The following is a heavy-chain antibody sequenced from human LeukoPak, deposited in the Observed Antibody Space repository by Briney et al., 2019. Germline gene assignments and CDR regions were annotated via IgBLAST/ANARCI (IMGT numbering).Heavy chain of an antibody. V-gene: IGHV1-69*08. CDR3: ARDPSSEWLPYRVGYYYYYMDV. Sequence: SVKDSCEASGGTFSSNTISWVRQAPGQGLERMARIIPILGKANYAQKFQGRVTITADKSTSTANMELSSLRSEDTAVYYCARDPSSEWLPYRVGYYYYYMDVWGKGTTVTVSS. CDR2: IIPILGKA. CDR1: GGTFSSNT. J-gene: IGHJ6*03. D-gene: IGHD3-3*01.